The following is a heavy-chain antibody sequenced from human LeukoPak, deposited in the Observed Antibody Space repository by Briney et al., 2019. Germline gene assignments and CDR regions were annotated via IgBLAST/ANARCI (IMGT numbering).Heavy chain of an antibody. V-gene: IGHV3-30-3*01. CDR1: GFTFGDYA. D-gene: IGHD3-22*01. Sequence: GGSLRLSCIASGFTFGDYAMHWVRQAPGKGLEWVAVISYDGSNKYYADSVKGRFTISRDNSKNTLYLQMNSLRAEDTAVYYCARVQDDSSGYDFQHWGQGTLVTVSS. CDR2: ISYDGSNK. J-gene: IGHJ1*01. CDR3: ARVQDDSSGYDFQH.